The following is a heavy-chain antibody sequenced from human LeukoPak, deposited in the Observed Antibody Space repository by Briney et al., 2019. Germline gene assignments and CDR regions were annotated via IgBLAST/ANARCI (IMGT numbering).Heavy chain of an antibody. CDR2: IYSGGST. J-gene: IGHJ5*02. V-gene: IGHV3-53*01. D-gene: IGHD3-22*01. Sequence: GGSLRLSCAASGFTVSSNYMSWVRQAPGKGLEWVSVIYSGGSTFYAGSVKGRFTISRDNSKNTLYLQMNSLRAEDTAVYYCARANYYDYWFDPWGQGTLVTVSS. CDR3: ARANYYDYWFDP. CDR1: GFTVSSNY.